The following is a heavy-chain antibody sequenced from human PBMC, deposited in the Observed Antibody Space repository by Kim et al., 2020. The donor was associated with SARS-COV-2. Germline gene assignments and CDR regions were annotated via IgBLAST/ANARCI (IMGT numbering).Heavy chain of an antibody. CDR2: DT. CDR3: ARPTYGDLDY. Sequence: DTRYSPSFQGQVTISADKSISTAYLQWSSLKASDTAMYYCARPTYGDLDYWGQGTLVTVSS. D-gene: IGHD4-17*01. V-gene: IGHV5-51*01. J-gene: IGHJ4*02.